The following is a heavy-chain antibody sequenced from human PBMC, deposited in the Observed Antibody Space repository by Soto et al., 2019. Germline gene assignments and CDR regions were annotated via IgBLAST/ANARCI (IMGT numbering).Heavy chain of an antibody. CDR2: ISGSGGST. CDR3: AKYSPIGYYYYYGMDV. V-gene: IGHV3-23*01. Sequence: EVQLLESGGGLVQPGGSLRLSCAASGFTFSSYAMSWVRQAPGKGLEWVSAISGSGGSTYYADYVKGRFTISRDNSKNTLYLQMNSLRVEDTAVYYCAKYSPIGYYYYYGMDVWGQGTTVTVSS. J-gene: IGHJ6*02. CDR1: GFTFSSYA. D-gene: IGHD2-15*01.